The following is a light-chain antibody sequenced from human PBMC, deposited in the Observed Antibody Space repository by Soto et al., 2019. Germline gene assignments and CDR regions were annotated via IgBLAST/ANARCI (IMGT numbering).Light chain of an antibody. V-gene: IGKV3D-15*01. CDR3: QQYNNWPQT. CDR2: DAS. J-gene: IGKJ1*01. CDR1: QSVSYY. Sequence: DIVMTQSPSTLSVTPGERATLSCRASQSVSYYLAWYQQKPGQAPRLLIYDASNRATGIPARFSGSGSGTEFTLTISSQQSEDFAVYYCQQYNNWPQTFGQRTKVDIK.